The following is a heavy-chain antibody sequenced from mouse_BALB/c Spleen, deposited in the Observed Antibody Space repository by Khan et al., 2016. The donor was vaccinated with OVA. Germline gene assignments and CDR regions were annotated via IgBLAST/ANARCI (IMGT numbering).Heavy chain of an antibody. Sequence: EVQLQQSGAVLARPGASVKMSCKASGYSFTSYLIHWVKQRPGQGLEWIGEVFPGNGDTTYNQRFKDKAKLTADTSASTAYMDLSSLTNEDSAVYYCTRGGYASFAYWGQGTLVTVSA. CDR1: GYSFTSYL. CDR3: TRGGYASFAY. CDR2: VFPGNGDT. V-gene: IGHV1-5*01. D-gene: IGHD1-2*01. J-gene: IGHJ3*01.